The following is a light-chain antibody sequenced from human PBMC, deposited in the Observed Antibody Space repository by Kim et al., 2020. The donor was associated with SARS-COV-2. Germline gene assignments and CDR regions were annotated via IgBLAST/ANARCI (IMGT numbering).Light chain of an antibody. V-gene: IGLV1-44*01. CDR3: AAWDDSLNGVI. CDR1: SSNIGSNP. CDR2: TNH. Sequence: QSVLTQPPSASGTPGQRVTISCSGSSSNIGSNPVNWYQQFPGTAPKLLIYTNHQWPSGVPDRFSGSKSGTSASLAISGLQSEDEADYYCAAWDDSLNGVIFGGGTQLTVL. J-gene: IGLJ2*01.